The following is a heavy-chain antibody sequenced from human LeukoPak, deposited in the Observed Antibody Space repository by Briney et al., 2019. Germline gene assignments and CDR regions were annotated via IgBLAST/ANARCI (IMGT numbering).Heavy chain of an antibody. D-gene: IGHD2-2*01. CDR3: ARGDCSSSSCSGFYGMDV. V-gene: IGHV3-23*01. CDR1: GFTLSSYV. CDR2: ISGGGGST. J-gene: IGHJ6*02. Sequence: GGSLRLSCEASGFTLSSYVMSWVRQAPGKGLEWVSLISGGGGSTYYADSVKGRFTVSRDNSKNTLYMELNSLRAEDTAVYYCARGDCSSSSCSGFYGMDVWGQGTTVTVSS.